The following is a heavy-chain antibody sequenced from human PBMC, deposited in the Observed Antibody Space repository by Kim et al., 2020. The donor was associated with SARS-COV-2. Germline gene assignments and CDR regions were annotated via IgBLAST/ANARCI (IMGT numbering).Heavy chain of an antibody. V-gene: IGHV4-39*01. CDR3: ARRQRGFGELLRYYGMDV. CDR1: GGSISSSSYY. D-gene: IGHD3-10*01. J-gene: IGHJ6*02. Sequence: SETLSLTCTVSGGSISSSSYYWGWIRQPPGKGLEWIGSIYYSGSTYYNPSLKSRVTISVDTSKNQFSRKLSSVTAADTAVYYCARRQRGFGELLRYYGMDVWGQGTTVTVSS. CDR2: IYYSGST.